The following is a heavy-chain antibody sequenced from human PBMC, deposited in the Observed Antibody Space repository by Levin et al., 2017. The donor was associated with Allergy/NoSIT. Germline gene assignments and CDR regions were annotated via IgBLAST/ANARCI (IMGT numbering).Heavy chain of an antibody. D-gene: IGHD1-26*01. J-gene: IGHJ6*02. CDR1: GYTFTNYA. V-gene: IGHV7-4-1*02. CDR2: ITTNTGNP. Sequence: GESLKISCQASGYTFTNYAMNWVRQAPGQGLEWMGWITTNTGNPTYAQGFTGRFVFSLDTSVSTAYLQISSLKAEDTAVYYCARYRGSQYYYSIDVWGQGTTVTVSS. CDR3: ARYRGSQYYYSIDV.